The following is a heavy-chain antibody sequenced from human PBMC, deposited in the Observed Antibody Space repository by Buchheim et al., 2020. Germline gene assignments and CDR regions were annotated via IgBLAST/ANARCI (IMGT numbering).Heavy chain of an antibody. CDR2: INPSGGST. D-gene: IGHD3-9*01. J-gene: IGHJ6*02. V-gene: IGHV1-46*01. Sequence: QVQLVQSGAEVKKPGASVKVSCKASGYTFTSYYMHWVRQAPGQGLEWMGIINPSGGSTSYAKKFQGRVTMTRDKSTSTVYMELSSLRSEDTAVYYCARDRFDHHPYYYGMDVWGQGTT. CDR1: GYTFTSYY. CDR3: ARDRFDHHPYYYGMDV.